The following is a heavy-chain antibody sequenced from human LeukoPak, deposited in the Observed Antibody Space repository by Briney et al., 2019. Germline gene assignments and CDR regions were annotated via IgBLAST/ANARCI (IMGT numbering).Heavy chain of an antibody. CDR1: GFTFSSYW. D-gene: IGHD6-19*01. CDR2: IKQDGSEK. CDR3: AKIAVAGTLYFDY. J-gene: IGHJ4*02. V-gene: IGHV3-7*01. Sequence: PGGSLRLSCAASGFTFSSYWMSWVRQAPGKGLEWVANIKQDGSEKYYVDSVKGRFTISRDNAKNSLYLQMNSLRAEDTAVYYCAKIAVAGTLYFDYWGQGTLVTVSS.